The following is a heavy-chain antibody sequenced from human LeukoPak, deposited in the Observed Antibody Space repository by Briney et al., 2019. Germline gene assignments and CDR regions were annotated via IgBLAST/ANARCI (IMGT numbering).Heavy chain of an antibody. CDR1: GYTFSDYY. CDR2: IYPNNGDT. CDR3: AGEYCSGGTCPQGFDY. Sequence: ASVKVSCKASGYTFSDYYMHWVRQAPGQGLEWMGWIYPNNGDTNHAQNFQGRVTLTRDTSISTAYMELSSLRSDDSAVYYCAGEYCSGGTCPQGFDYWGQGTLVTVSS. D-gene: IGHD2-15*01. V-gene: IGHV1-2*02. J-gene: IGHJ4*02.